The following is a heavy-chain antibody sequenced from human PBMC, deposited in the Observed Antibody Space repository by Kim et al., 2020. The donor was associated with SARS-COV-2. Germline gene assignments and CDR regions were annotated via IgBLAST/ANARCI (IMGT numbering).Heavy chain of an antibody. CDR2: INHRGSP. Sequence: SETLSLTCAXYGGSFSGYYWNWIRQPPGKGLEWIGEINHRGSPNYNPSLKSRVIISVDTSKNQFSLKLSSVTAADTATYYCARGLRVKVPAVKHLDYWGQGTLLTVSS. D-gene: IGHD2-2*01. V-gene: IGHV4-34*01. CDR1: GGSFSGYY. J-gene: IGHJ4*02. CDR3: ARGLRVKVPAVKHLDY.